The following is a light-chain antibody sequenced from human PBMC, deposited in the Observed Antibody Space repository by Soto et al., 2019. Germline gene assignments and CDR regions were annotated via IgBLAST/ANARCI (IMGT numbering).Light chain of an antibody. CDR1: ISDVGTYNY. CDR3: CSYAGGYTHVV. J-gene: IGLJ2*01. V-gene: IGLV2-11*01. Sequence: QSTLTQPRSVSGSPGQSVTISCTGTISDVGTYNYVSWYQQHPGKAPKLMIYDVNKRPSGVPDRLSGSKSGKTASLTISGLQAEDEADYYCCSYAGGYTHVVFGGGTKLTVL. CDR2: DVN.